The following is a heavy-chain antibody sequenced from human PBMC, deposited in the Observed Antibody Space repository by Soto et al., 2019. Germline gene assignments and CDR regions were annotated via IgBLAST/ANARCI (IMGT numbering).Heavy chain of an antibody. D-gene: IGHD3-10*01. Sequence: SETLSLTCAVYGGSFSGYYWSWIRQPPGKGLEWIGEINHSGSTNYNPSLKSRVTISVGTSKNQFSLKLSSVTAADTAVYYCARSPITMVRGVINRRGRYYFDYWGQGTLVTVSS. CDR1: GGSFSGYY. J-gene: IGHJ4*02. CDR2: INHSGST. V-gene: IGHV4-34*01. CDR3: ARSPITMVRGVINRRGRYYFDY.